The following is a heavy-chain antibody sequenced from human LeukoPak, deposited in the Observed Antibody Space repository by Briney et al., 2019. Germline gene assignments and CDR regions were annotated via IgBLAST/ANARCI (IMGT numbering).Heavy chain of an antibody. CDR2: ISGDGVSS. V-gene: IGHV3-43*02. Sequence: GGPLRIFCAASGFMFDGYAMHWVRQVPGRGLEWVSLISGDGVSSFYADSVRGRFTISRDNNNKSLSLQMYSLTTEDTAFYYCAREQFSHTSAYFDNWGHRIRWSPS. CDR1: GFMFDGYA. CDR3: AREQFSHTSAYFDN. J-gene: IGHJ4*01. D-gene: IGHD5-24*01.